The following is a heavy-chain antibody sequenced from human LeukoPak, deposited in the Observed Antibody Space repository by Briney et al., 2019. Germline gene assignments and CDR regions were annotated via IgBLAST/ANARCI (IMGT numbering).Heavy chain of an antibody. Sequence: GGSLRLSCAASGLTFSDSYMSWIRQAPGKGLEWVSYISSSGTTIYYADSVKGRFTISRDNAKNSLYLQMNSLRVEDTAVYYCARYYGSGSPYREYYFDYWGQGTLVTVSS. CDR1: GLTFSDSY. CDR3: ARYYGSGSPYREYYFDY. D-gene: IGHD3-10*01. J-gene: IGHJ4*02. CDR2: ISSSGTTI. V-gene: IGHV3-11*04.